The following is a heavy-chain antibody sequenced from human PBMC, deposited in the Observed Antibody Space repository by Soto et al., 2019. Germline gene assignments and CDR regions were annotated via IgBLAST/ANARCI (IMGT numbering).Heavy chain of an antibody. CDR3: ARVAGHKNARFDT. D-gene: IGHD1-1*01. J-gene: IGHJ4*02. CDR2: INPGSGAT. CDR1: GYYFTKYH. V-gene: IGHV1-2*02. Sequence: ASVKVSCKASGYYFTKYHMHWVRQAPGQGLEWMGWINPGSGATNQAQKFQGGVTMTRDTSITTTYMELNSLTSDDTAVYYCARVAGHKNARFDTWGQGALVTVSS.